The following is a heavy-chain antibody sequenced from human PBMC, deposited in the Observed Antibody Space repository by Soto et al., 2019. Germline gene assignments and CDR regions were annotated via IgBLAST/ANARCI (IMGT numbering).Heavy chain of an antibody. D-gene: IGHD3-10*01. CDR3: AKLAGYGSGSYYYYYYGMDV. V-gene: IGHV3-9*01. CDR2: ISWNSGSI. Sequence: GGSLRLSCAASGFTFDDYAMHWVRQAPGKGLEWVSGISWNSGSIGYADSVKGRFTISRDNAKTSLYLQMNSLRAEDTALYYCAKLAGYGSGSYYYYYYGMDVWGQGTTVTVSS. J-gene: IGHJ6*02. CDR1: GFTFDDYA.